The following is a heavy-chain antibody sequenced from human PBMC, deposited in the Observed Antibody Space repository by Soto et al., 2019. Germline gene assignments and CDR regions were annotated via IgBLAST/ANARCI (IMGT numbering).Heavy chain of an antibody. Sequence: QVQLQESGPGLVKPSQTLSLTCTVSGGSISSGGYYWSWIRQHPGKGLEWIGYIYYSGSTYYNPSLKSRVTISVDTSKNQFSLKLSSVTAADTAVYYCARGNVVPAAMYKYYYYGMDVWGQGTTVTVSS. CDR1: GGSISSGGYY. CDR3: ARGNVVPAAMYKYYYYGMDV. J-gene: IGHJ6*02. CDR2: IYYSGST. V-gene: IGHV4-31*03. D-gene: IGHD2-2*01.